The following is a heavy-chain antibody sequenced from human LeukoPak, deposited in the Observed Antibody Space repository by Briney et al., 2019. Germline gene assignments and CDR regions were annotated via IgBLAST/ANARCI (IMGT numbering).Heavy chain of an antibody. D-gene: IGHD4-17*01. J-gene: IGHJ4*02. V-gene: IGHV1-24*01. CDR3: ATAFTVTTPVPFDY. CDR2: FDPEDGET. Sequence: ASVKVSCKVSGYTLTELSMHWVRQAPGKGLEWMGGFDPEDGETIYAQKFQGRVTMTEDTSTDTAYMELSSLRSEDTAVYYCATAFTVTTPVPFDYWGQGTLVTVSS. CDR1: GYTLTELS.